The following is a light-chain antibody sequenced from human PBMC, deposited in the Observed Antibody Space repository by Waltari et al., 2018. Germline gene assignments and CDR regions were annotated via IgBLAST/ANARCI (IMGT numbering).Light chain of an antibody. V-gene: IGKV1-27*01. CDR3: QKYNTAPPLT. CDR2: SAS. CDR1: QAISNY. J-gene: IGKJ3*01. Sequence: DIQMTQSPSSLSASVGDRVTITCRASQAISNYVAWYQQRPGKVPNLLIYSASTLHSGVPSRFSGSGAGTEFTLTISGLQPEDVATYYCQKYNTAPPLTFGPGTKVDIK.